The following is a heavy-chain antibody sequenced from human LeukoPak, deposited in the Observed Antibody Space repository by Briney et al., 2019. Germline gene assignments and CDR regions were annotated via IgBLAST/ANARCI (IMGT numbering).Heavy chain of an antibody. V-gene: IGHV1-2*02. CDR3: ARDRPYGGYGESLDY. J-gene: IGHJ4*02. CDR2: INPNSGGT. D-gene: IGHD5-12*01. Sequence: ASVKVSCKASGYTFTGYYMHWVRQAPGQGLEWMGWINPNSGGTNYAQKFQGRVTMTRDTSISTAYMELSRLRSDDTAVYYCARDRPYGGYGESLDYWGQGTLVTVSS. CDR1: GYTFTGYY.